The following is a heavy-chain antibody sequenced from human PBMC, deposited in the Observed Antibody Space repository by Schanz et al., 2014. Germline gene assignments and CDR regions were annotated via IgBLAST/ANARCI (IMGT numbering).Heavy chain of an antibody. CDR2: LSGSGGST. CDR1: GFTFSKYW. J-gene: IGHJ4*02. Sequence: EVQLVESGGGLVQPGGSLRLSCGGSGFTFSKYWMSWVRQAPGKGLEWVSALSGSGGSTYYADSVKGRFTVSRDSGQNSLYLQMNSLRAGDTAVYYCARGTDWNLHYWGQGALVTVSS. CDR3: ARGTDWNLHY. V-gene: IGHV3-23*04. D-gene: IGHD1-1*01.